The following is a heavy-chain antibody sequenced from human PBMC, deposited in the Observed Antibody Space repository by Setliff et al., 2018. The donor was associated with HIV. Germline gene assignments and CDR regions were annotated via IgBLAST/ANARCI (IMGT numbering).Heavy chain of an antibody. Sequence: GASVKVSCKASGDTFTSYYMHWVRRAPGQGLEWMGMISPSGASTKYAQRLQGRVTLTRDTSSSTVYVELSSLRSDDTAVYYCAREAEQGERSSSWYFDYWGQGTLVTAPQ. CDR2: ISPSGAST. D-gene: IGHD6-6*01. CDR3: AREAEQGERSSSWYFDY. CDR1: GDTFTSYY. J-gene: IGHJ4*02. V-gene: IGHV1-46*01.